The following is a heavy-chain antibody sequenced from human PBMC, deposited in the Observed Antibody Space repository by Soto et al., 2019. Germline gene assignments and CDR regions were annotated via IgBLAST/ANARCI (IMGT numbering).Heavy chain of an antibody. J-gene: IGHJ6*02. V-gene: IGHV3-21*01. CDR2: ISSSSSYR. CDR1: GFTFSSYS. D-gene: IGHD5-12*01. CDR3: ARDGVATISDASEYYYYYYGMDV. Sequence: PGGSLRLSCAASGFTFSSYSMNWVRQAPGKGLEWVSSISSSSSYRNYADSVKGRFTISRDNAKNSLYLQMNSLRAEDTAVYYCARDGVATISDASEYYYYYYGMDVWGQGTTVTVSS.